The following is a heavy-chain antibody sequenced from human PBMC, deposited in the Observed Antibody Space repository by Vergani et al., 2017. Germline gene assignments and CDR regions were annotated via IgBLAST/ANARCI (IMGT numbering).Heavy chain of an antibody. V-gene: IGHV3-33*01. Sequence: QVQLVESGGGVVQPGRSLRLSCAASGFTFSSYGMHWVRQAPGKGLEWVAVIWYDGSNKYYVDSVKGLFTISRDNAKNSLYLQMNSLRAEDTAVYYCARVIVLKGFYYYGMDVWGQGTTVTVSS. CDR2: IWYDGSNK. CDR1: GFTFSSYG. D-gene: IGHD2-8*01. J-gene: IGHJ6*02. CDR3: ARVIVLKGFYYYGMDV.